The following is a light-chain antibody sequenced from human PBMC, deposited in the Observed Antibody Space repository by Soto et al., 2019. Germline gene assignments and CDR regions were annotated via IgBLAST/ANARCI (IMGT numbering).Light chain of an antibody. V-gene: IGKV1-5*01. CDR3: QQLNSYPLT. Sequence: DIQMTQSPSILSASVGDRVTLSCRASQSSRSWLAWYQQKPGKAPKLLIYEAYSLESGVPSRFSGRRSGTDFTLTISSLQPEDFATYYCQQLNSYPLTFGGGTKVDIK. CDR1: QSSRSW. CDR2: EAY. J-gene: IGKJ4*01.